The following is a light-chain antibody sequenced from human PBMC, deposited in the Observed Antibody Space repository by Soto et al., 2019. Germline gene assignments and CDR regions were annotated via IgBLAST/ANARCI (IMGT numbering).Light chain of an antibody. Sequence: EIVLTQSPATLSLSPGERATLSCRASQSVSSYLAWYHQKPGKAPELLIYDVSSLHTGVPSRFSGSGSGTEFTLAITGLQPEDFATYYCQQTYTSPYTFGQGTKLDLK. J-gene: IGKJ2*01. CDR3: QQTYTSPYT. CDR2: DVS. CDR1: QSVSSY. V-gene: IGKV3-11*01.